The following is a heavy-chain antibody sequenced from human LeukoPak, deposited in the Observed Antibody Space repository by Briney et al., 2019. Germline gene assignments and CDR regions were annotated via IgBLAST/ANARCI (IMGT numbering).Heavy chain of an antibody. D-gene: IGHD1-1*01. CDR2: IYTSGST. CDR3: TQQNWKTVNYYYYYMDV. V-gene: IGHV4-4*07. J-gene: IGHJ6*03. CDR1: GGSISSYY. Sequence: PSETLSLTCTVSGGSISSYYWSWIRQPAGKGLEWIGRIYTSGSTNYNPSLKSRVTISVDTSKNQFSLKLSSVTAADTAVYYCTQQNWKTVNYYYYYMDVWGKGTTVTVSS.